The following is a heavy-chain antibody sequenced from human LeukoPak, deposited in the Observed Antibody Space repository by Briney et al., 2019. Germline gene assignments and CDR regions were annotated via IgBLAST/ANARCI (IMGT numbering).Heavy chain of an antibody. D-gene: IGHD3-3*01. V-gene: IGHV1-18*01. CDR3: ARDWRGRAGGMDV. Sequence: ASVKVSCKASGYTFTNYGISWVRQAPGQGREWMGWISVYNGNTNSAQKLQGRVTMTTDTSTSTAYMELRSLRSDDTAVYYCARDWRGRAGGMDVWGQGTTVTVSS. J-gene: IGHJ6*02. CDR1: GYTFTNYG. CDR2: ISVYNGNT.